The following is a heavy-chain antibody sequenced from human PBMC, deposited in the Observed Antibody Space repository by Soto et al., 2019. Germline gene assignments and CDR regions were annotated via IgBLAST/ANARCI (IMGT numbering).Heavy chain of an antibody. V-gene: IGHV3-33*01. CDR2: IWYDGSNK. CDR1: GFTFSSYG. J-gene: IGHJ4*02. Sequence: QVQLVESGGGVVQPGRSLRLSCAASGFTFSSYGMHWVRQAPGKGLEWVAVIWYDGSNKYYADSVKGRFTISRDNAKNTLYLQMNRRRAEDTAVYYCARESRRKYDFWSGYFDYWGQGTLVTVSS. D-gene: IGHD3-3*01. CDR3: ARESRRKYDFWSGYFDY.